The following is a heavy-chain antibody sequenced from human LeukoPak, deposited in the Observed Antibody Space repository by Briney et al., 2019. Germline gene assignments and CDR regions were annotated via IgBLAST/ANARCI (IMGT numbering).Heavy chain of an antibody. CDR3: ARGRSITLLRGVAMSDGFDI. J-gene: IGHJ3*02. D-gene: IGHD3-10*01. CDR2: TDTSGRYV. V-gene: IGHV3-21*06. Sequence: GGSLSLSCAASGFTFSNYDMNWVRQAPGKGLEWVSFTDTSGRYVYYGDSVKGRFTISRDNAKNLLFLQMNGLRAEDTALYYCARGRSITLLRGVAMSDGFDIWGQGAMVAVSS. CDR1: GFTFSNYD.